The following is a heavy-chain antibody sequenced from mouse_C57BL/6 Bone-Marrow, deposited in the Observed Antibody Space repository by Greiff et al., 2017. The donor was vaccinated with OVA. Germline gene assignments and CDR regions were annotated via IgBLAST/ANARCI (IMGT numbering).Heavy chain of an antibody. CDR3: ASVDSSGYQGY. J-gene: IGHJ2*01. CDR1: GYTFTSYW. V-gene: IGHV1-50*01. Sequence: QVQLQQPGAELVKPGASVKLSCKASGYTFTSYWMQWVKQRPGQGLEWIGEIDPSDSYTNYNQKFKGKATLTVDKSSSTAYMQLSSLTSEDSAVYYCASVDSSGYQGYWGQGTTLTVSS. D-gene: IGHD3-2*02. CDR2: IDPSDSYT.